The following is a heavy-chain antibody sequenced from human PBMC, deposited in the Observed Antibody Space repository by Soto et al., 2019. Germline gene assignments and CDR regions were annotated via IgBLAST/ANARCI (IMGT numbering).Heavy chain of an antibody. V-gene: IGHV4-59*12. CDR1: GGSISSYY. Sequence: PSETLSLTCTVSGGSISSYYWSWIRQPPGKGLEWIGYIYYSGSTNYNPSLKSRVTISVDTSKNQFSLKLSSVTAADTAVYYCARLAVVPAAEYYFDYWGQGTLVTVSS. J-gene: IGHJ4*02. CDR3: ARLAVVPAAEYYFDY. D-gene: IGHD2-2*01. CDR2: IYYSGST.